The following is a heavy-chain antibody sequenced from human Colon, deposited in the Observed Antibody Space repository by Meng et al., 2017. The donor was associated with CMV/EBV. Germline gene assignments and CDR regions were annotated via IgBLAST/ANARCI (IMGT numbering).Heavy chain of an antibody. CDR3: SRRRTSIPFDY. D-gene: IGHD2-21*01. CDR2: IYWDDDK. J-gene: IGHJ4*02. V-gene: IGHV2-5*02. Sequence: QITLKESGPTLVKPNPTLTLPCTFSGFSLDSHGVGVGWIRQPPGKAPEWVALIYWDDDKRYSPSLENRLTITKDTSKNQVVLTMTDMGPMDTATYFCSRRRTSIPFDYWGQGILVTVSS. CDR1: GFSLDSHGVG.